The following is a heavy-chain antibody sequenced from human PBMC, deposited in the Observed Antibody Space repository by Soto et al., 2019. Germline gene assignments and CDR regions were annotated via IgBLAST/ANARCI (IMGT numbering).Heavy chain of an antibody. V-gene: IGHV1-69*13. CDR2: IIPIFGTA. CDR3: EREYGNYDSSGYYAY. D-gene: IGHD3-22*01. Sequence: ASVKVSCKASGGTFSSYAISWVRQAPGQGLEWMGGIIPIFGTANYAQKFQGRVTITADESTSTAYMELSSLRSEDTAVYYCEREYGNYDSSGYYAYWGQGTLVTVYS. J-gene: IGHJ4*02. CDR1: GGTFSSYA.